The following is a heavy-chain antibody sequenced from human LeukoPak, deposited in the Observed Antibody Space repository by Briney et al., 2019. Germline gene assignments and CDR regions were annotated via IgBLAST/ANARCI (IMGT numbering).Heavy chain of an antibody. Sequence: SETLSLTCAVYGGSFSAYYWSWIRQSPGKGLEWIGEINHSGSTNYNPSLKSRVTISEDTSKNQFSLKLSSVTAADTAVYYCAREDTVTRVLDYWGQGTLVTVSS. CDR3: AREDTVTRVLDY. CDR2: INHSGST. D-gene: IGHD4-17*01. V-gene: IGHV4-34*01. CDR1: GGSFSAYY. J-gene: IGHJ4*02.